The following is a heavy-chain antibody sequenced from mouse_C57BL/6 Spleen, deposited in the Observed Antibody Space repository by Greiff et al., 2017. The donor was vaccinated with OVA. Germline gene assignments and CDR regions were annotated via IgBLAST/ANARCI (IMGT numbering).Heavy chain of an antibody. V-gene: IGHV5-4*01. Sequence: EVKLVESGGGLVKPGGSLKLSCAASGFTFSSYAMSWVRQPPEKRLAWVASISDGGSYNYYPDNVKGRFTISRDTAKNNLYLQMSHLKSEDTAMYDCARDDYYGSRDWFAYWGQGTLVTVSA. CDR1: GFTFSSYA. J-gene: IGHJ3*01. D-gene: IGHD1-1*01. CDR2: ISDGGSYN. CDR3: ARDDYYGSRDWFAY.